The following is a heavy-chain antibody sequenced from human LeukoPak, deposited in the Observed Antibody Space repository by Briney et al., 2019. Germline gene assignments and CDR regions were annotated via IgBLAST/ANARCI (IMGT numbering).Heavy chain of an antibody. D-gene: IGHD2-15*01. CDR3: ARDRGYCSGGSCYYFGY. Sequence: GGSLRLSCAASGFTFSSYSMNWVRQAPGKGLEWDSSISSSSSYIYYADSVKGRFTISRDNAKNSLYLQMNSLRAEDTAVYYCARDRGYCSGGSCYYFGYWGQGTLVTVSS. CDR1: GFTFSSYS. CDR2: ISSSSSYI. V-gene: IGHV3-21*01. J-gene: IGHJ4*02.